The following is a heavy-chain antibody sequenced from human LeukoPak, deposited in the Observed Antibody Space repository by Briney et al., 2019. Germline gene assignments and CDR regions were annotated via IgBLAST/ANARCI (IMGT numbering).Heavy chain of an antibody. CDR3: ARDQGRFDS. Sequence: GGSLRLSCAASGFTSTYYWMSWVCQSPGKGLEWVANIKQDGSEKYYVDSVKGRFTISRDNAKNSLYLQMNSLRAEDTAVYYCARDQGRFDSWGQGTLVTVSS. CDR2: IKQDGSEK. V-gene: IGHV3-7*01. J-gene: IGHJ4*02. CDR1: GFTSTYYW.